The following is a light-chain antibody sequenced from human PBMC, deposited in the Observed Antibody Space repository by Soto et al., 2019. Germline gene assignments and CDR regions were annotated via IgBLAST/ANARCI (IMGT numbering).Light chain of an antibody. CDR1: TSNIGTFY. J-gene: IGLJ1*01. V-gene: IGLV1-47*02. Sequence: QSVLTQPPSASSTPGQTVTISCSGSTSNIGTFYVYWYQHLPGTAPKLLIYLGDQRASGVSDRFSGSKSGTSASLAIAGLQAEDEADYYCLSYDTSLSSPYVFGTGTKLTVL. CDR2: LGD. CDR3: LSYDTSLSSPYV.